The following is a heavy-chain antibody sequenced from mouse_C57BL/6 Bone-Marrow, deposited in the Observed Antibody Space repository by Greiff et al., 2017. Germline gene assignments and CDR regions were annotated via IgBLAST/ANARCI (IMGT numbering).Heavy chain of an antibody. CDR2: ISSGSSTI. Sequence: EVMLVESGGGLVKPGGSLKLSCAASGFTFSDYGMHWVRQAPEKGLEWVAYISSGSSTIYYADTVKGRFTISRDNAKNTLFLQMTSLRSEDTAMYYCARDGYYDHWYCDVWGTGTTVTVSS. D-gene: IGHD2-3*01. CDR1: GFTFSDYG. J-gene: IGHJ1*03. CDR3: ARDGYYDHWYCDV. V-gene: IGHV5-17*01.